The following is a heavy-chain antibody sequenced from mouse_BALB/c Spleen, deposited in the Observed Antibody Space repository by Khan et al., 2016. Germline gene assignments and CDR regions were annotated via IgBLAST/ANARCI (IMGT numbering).Heavy chain of an antibody. CDR1: GFTFSNYG. V-gene: IGHV5-6*01. J-gene: IGHJ4*01. CDR3: ARQRDYFAMDY. CDR2: ITSGGNYT. Sequence: EVELVESGGDLVKPGGSLKLSCAASGFTFSNYGMSWVRQTPDKRLEWVATITSGGNYTYCLDSVKGRFTFSRDNAKNTPYLQMSSLKSEDTAMYYCARQRDYFAMDYWGQGTSVTVSS.